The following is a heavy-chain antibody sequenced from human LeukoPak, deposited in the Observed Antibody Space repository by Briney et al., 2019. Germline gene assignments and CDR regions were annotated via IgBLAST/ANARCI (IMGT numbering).Heavy chain of an antibody. CDR3: AKDLPAYCGGDCYSAEDAFDI. Sequence: GGSLRLSCAASGFTFSSYAMSWVRQAPGKGLEWVSAISGSGGSTYYADSVKGRFTISRDNSKNTLYLQMNSLRAEDTAVYYCAKDLPAYCGGDCYSAEDAFDIWGQGTMATVSS. D-gene: IGHD2-21*02. CDR2: ISGSGGST. CDR1: GFTFSSYA. J-gene: IGHJ3*02. V-gene: IGHV3-23*01.